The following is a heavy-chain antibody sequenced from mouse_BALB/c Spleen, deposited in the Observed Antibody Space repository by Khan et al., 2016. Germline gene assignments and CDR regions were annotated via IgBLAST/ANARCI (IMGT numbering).Heavy chain of an antibody. Sequence: VQLQQSGAELVKPGASVKLSCTASGFNIKDTYMHWVKQRPEQGLEWIGRIDPENGNTKYDAKFQGKATITADTSSNTAYMQLSSLQSENPAVCVCASSPCDYDVGFAYWGQGTLVTVSA. V-gene: IGHV14-3*02. CDR1: GFNIKDTY. D-gene: IGHD2-4*01. CDR2: IDPENGNT. J-gene: IGHJ3*01. CDR3: ASSPCDYDVGFAY.